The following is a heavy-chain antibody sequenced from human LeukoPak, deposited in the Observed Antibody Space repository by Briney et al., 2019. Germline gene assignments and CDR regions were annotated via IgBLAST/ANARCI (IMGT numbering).Heavy chain of an antibody. D-gene: IGHD3-16*02. J-gene: IGHJ5*02. CDR2: VYYSGST. CDR1: GGSISSSSYY. CDR3: ASHLSQDVGGSYRYTCFDP. Sequence: SETLSLTCTVSGGSISSSSYYWGWVRQPPGKGLEWIGNVYYSGSTYYNPSLKSRVTISVDTSKNQFSLKLSSVTAADTAAYYCASHLSQDVGGSYRYTCFDPWGHGTLVTVSS. V-gene: IGHV4-39*07.